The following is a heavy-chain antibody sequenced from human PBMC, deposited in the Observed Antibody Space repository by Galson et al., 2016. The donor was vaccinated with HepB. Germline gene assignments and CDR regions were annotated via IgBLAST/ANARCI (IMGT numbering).Heavy chain of an antibody. D-gene: IGHD5-12*01. CDR1: GGSISNHY. CDR2: IYYTGTP. Sequence: SETLSLTCTVSGGSISNHYWTWIRQTPGQGLEWIGYIYYTGTPKYNPSLKSRVTISLDTSKKQFSLNLSSLTAADTAVYYCARALGRQGATSNTFDIWGQGTLVTVSS. J-gene: IGHJ4*02. CDR3: ARALGRQGATSNTFDI. V-gene: IGHV4-59*11.